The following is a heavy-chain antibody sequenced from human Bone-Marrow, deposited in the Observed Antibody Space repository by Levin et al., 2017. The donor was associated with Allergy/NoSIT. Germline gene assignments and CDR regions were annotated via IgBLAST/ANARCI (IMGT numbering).Heavy chain of an antibody. Sequence: GESLKISCAASGFTFLSYTMAWVRQAPGTGLEWVSSISSSSRHIYYADSLKGRFTISRDNAKNSLYLQMSSLRVEDTAVYYCARGLRGMATITGVHSWGQGTLVTVSS. J-gene: IGHJ4*02. CDR2: ISSSSRHI. D-gene: IGHD5-24*01. V-gene: IGHV3-21*01. CDR3: ARGLRGMATITGVHS. CDR1: GFTFLSYT.